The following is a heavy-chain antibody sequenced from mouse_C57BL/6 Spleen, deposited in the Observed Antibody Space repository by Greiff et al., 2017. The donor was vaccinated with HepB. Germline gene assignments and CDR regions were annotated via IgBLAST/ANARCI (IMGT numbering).Heavy chain of an antibody. Sequence: EVQRVESGGDLVKPGGSLKLSCAASGFTFSSYGMSWVRQTPDKRLEWVATISSGGSYTYYPDSVKGRFTISRDNAKNTLYLQMSSLKSEDTAMYYCARRYYYDPYYAMDYWGQRTSVTVSS. D-gene: IGHD2-4*01. J-gene: IGHJ4*01. CDR3: ARRYYYDPYYAMDY. CDR2: ISSGGSYT. V-gene: IGHV5-6*01. CDR1: GFTFSSYG.